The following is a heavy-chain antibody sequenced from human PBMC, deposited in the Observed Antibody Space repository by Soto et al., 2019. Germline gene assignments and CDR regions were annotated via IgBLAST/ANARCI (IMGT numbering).Heavy chain of an antibody. CDR3: ARDPLRGSPDYFDH. J-gene: IGHJ4*02. CDR1: GFTLRTYP. Sequence: QVRLVESGGGVVQPGGSLRLSCAASGFTLRTYPMHWLRQTPGKGPEWLTVLSFDGKVKHYADSVGGRFTISRDISENTLYLQMNSLRGEDTAVYYCARDPLRGSPDYFDHWGQGTLVTVSS. D-gene: IGHD1-1*01. V-gene: IGHV3-30*04. CDR2: LSFDGKVK.